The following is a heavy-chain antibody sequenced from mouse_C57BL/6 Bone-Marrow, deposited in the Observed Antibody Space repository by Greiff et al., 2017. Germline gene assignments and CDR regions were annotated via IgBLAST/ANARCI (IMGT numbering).Heavy chain of an antibody. Sequence: DVMLVESGGGLVQPGGSLKLSCAASGFTFSDYYMYWVRQTPEKRLEWVAYISNGGGSTYYPDTVKGRFIISRATAKNTLYLQMSRLKSEDTAMYYGAISPMIKDAMDYWGQGTSVTVSS. J-gene: IGHJ4*01. CDR1: GFTFSDYY. CDR2: ISNGGGST. V-gene: IGHV5-12*01. CDR3: AISPMIKDAMDY. D-gene: IGHD2-4*01.